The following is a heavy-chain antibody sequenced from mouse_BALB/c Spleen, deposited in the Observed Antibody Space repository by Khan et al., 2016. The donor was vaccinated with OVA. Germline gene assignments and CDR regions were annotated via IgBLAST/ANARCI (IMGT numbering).Heavy chain of an antibody. Sequence: QVQLQQSGAELMRPGASVKISCKASGYTFSSYWIEWVKQRPGHGLEWIAEILPGRGNSNYNEKFKGKATFTADTSSNIAYMQLNSLTSEDSAVYYCARGAVTTYGMDYWGQGTSVTVSS. J-gene: IGHJ4*01. CDR3: ARGAVTTYGMDY. D-gene: IGHD3-3*01. V-gene: IGHV1-9*01. CDR2: ILPGRGNS. CDR1: GYTFSSYW.